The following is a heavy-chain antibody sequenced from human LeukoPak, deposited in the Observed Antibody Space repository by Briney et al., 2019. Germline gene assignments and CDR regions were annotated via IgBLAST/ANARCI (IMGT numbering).Heavy chain of an antibody. Sequence: ASLRVSCKASGYTFTGYYMHWVRQAPGQGLEWMEWINPNRGGKNYAQKFKGRVTMTRDTSNGTAYMELSRLRSDDTAVYYCARDVVGAEKYNWFDPWGQGTLVTVSS. CDR2: INPNRGGK. CDR1: GYTFTGYY. J-gene: IGHJ5*02. D-gene: IGHD2-15*01. CDR3: ARDVVGAEKYNWFDP. V-gene: IGHV1-2*02.